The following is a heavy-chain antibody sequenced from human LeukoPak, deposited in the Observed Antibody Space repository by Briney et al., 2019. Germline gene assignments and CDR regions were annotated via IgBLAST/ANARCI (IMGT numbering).Heavy chain of an antibody. J-gene: IGHJ6*03. CDR3: ARGIAYCGGDCYFSYYYYMDV. CDR2: INPSGGST. Sequence: GASVKVSCKASGYTFTSYYMHWVRQAPGQGLEWMGIINPSGGSTSYAQKFQGRVTMTRDMSTSTVYMELSSLRSEDTAVYYCARGIAYCGGDCYFSYYYYMDVWGKGTTVTVSS. CDR1: GYTFTSYY. V-gene: IGHV1-46*01. D-gene: IGHD2-21*02.